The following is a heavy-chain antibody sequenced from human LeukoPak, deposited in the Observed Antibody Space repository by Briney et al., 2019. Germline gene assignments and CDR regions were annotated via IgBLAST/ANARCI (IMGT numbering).Heavy chain of an antibody. J-gene: IGHJ4*02. D-gene: IGHD3-22*01. CDR1: GGSFSGYY. Sequence: SETLSLTCAVYGGSFSGYYWSWIRQPPGKGLEWIGEINHSGSTNYNPSLKSRVTISVDTSKNQFSLKLSSVTAADTAVYYCARLGYYDSSELDYWGQGTLVTVSS. V-gene: IGHV4-34*01. CDR3: ARLGYYDSSELDY. CDR2: INHSGST.